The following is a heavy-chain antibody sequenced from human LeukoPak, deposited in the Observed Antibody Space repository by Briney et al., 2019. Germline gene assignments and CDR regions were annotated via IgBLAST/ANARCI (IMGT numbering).Heavy chain of an antibody. CDR1: GFTFSSYW. Sequence: GGSLRLSCAASGFTFSSYWMSWVRQAPGKGLEWVANIKQDGSEKYYVDSVKGGFTISIDNAKNSLYLQMNSLRAEDTAVYYCARADQYYDFWSAGWYFDYWGQGTLVTASS. CDR3: ARADQYYDFWSAGWYFDY. J-gene: IGHJ4*02. V-gene: IGHV3-7*01. CDR2: IKQDGSEK. D-gene: IGHD3-3*01.